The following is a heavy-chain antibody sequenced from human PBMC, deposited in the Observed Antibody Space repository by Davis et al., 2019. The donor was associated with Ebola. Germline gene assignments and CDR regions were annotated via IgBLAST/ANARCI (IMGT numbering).Heavy chain of an antibody. CDR3: ARGWLRGYLDY. Sequence: HSQTLSPTCAISGDSVSSGGWNWIRQSPSRGLEWLGRTYYSSKWYHDYAVSVKSRITINPDTSKNQFSLQLNSVTPEDTAVYYCARGWLRGYLDYWGQGTLVTVSS. D-gene: IGHD3-3*01. V-gene: IGHV6-1*01. J-gene: IGHJ4*02. CDR2: TYYSSKWYH. CDR1: GDSVSSGG.